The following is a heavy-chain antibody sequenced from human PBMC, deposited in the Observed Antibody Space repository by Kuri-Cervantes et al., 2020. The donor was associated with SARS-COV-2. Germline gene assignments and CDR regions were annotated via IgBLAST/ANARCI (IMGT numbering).Heavy chain of an antibody. CDR2: ISYDGSNK. V-gene: IGHV3-30*01. J-gene: IGHJ4*02. CDR3: AWGWYYYDSSGYYTPWDFDY. CDR1: GFTFSSSW. Sequence: LSLTCAASGFTFSSSWMHWVRQAPGKGLKWVAVISYDGSNKYYADSVKGRFTISRDNSKNTLYLQMNSLRAEDTAAYYCAWGWYYYDSSGYYTPWDFDYWGQGTLVTVSS. D-gene: IGHD3-22*01.